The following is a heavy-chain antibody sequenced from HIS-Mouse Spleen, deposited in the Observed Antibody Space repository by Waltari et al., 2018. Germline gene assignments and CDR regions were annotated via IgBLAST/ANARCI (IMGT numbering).Heavy chain of an antibody. CDR2: ISYDGSNK. J-gene: IGHJ3*02. CDR1: GFTFSSYG. Sequence: QVQLVESGGGVVQPGRSLRLSCAASGFTFSSYGMHWVSQAPGKGLEWVAVISYDGSNKYYADSVKGRFTISRDNSKNTLYLQMNSLRAEDTAVYYCAKDRLYDSSGYYFDAFDIWGQGTMVTVSS. D-gene: IGHD3-22*01. CDR3: AKDRLYDSSGYYFDAFDI. V-gene: IGHV3-30*18.